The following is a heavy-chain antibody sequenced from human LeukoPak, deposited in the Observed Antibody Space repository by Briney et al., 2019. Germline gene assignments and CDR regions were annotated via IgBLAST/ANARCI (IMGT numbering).Heavy chain of an antibody. V-gene: IGHV3-23*01. CDR3: AKNIAAADSSGYYYYYMDV. CDR2: ISGSGGST. Sequence: TGGSLRLSCAASGFTFSTYAMSWVRQAPGKGLEWVSAISGSGGSTFYADSVKGRFTISRDNSKNTLYLQMNSLRAEDTAVYYCAKNIAAADSSGYYYYYMDVWGKGTTVTISS. D-gene: IGHD6-13*01. CDR1: GFTFSTYA. J-gene: IGHJ6*03.